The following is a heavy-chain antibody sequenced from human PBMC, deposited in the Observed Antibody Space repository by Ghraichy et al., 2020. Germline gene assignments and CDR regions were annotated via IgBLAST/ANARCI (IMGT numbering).Heavy chain of an antibody. V-gene: IGHV4-39*01. D-gene: IGHD3-22*01. CDR2: IYYSGST. CDR1: GGSISSSSYY. Sequence: SETLSLTCTVSGGSISSSSYYWGWIRQPPGKGLEWIGSIYYSGSTYYNTSLKSRVTISVDTSKNQFSLKLSSVTAADTAVYYCASHPAETYYYDSSGWTHYWGQGTLVTVSS. J-gene: IGHJ4*02. CDR3: ASHPAETYYYDSSGWTHY.